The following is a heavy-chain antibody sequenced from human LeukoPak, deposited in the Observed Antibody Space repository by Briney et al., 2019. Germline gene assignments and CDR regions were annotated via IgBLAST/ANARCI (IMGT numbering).Heavy chain of an antibody. V-gene: IGHV5-51*01. Sequence: GESLKISCKGSGYSFTSYWIAWVRQMPGRGLEWMGIMLPGDSLTTYSPSFQGHVTMSVDKSVATAYLQLNSLKASDTAIYYCARAGVAVGGRFYYDYWGQGTLVSVS. CDR1: GYSFTSYW. D-gene: IGHD6-19*01. CDR2: MLPGDSLT. J-gene: IGHJ4*02. CDR3: ARAGVAVGGRFYYDY.